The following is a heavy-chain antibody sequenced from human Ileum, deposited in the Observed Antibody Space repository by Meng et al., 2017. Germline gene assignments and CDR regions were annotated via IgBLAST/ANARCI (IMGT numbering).Heavy chain of an antibody. CDR1: GFTFTNYW. CDR2: ISTDARST. D-gene: IGHD4-17*01. CDR3: VNAVSENYGFWNY. V-gene: IGHV3-74*01. J-gene: IGHJ4*02. Sequence: GESLKISCAASGFTFTNYWMQWVRQAPGKGLVWISRISTDARSTDYADSVRGRITIPRDNTKKTLYPQMNSLGDEDTAVYYCVNAVSENYGFWNYWGQGTVVTVSS.